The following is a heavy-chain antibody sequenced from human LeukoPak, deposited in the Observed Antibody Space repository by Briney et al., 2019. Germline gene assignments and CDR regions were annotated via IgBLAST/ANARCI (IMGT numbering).Heavy chain of an antibody. CDR3: ARVRSVGLWFGESAVRWFDP. CDR2: IYYSGST. CDR1: GGSISSGGYY. J-gene: IGHJ5*02. Sequence: PSQTLSLTCTVSGGSISSGGYYWSWIRQPPGKGLEWIGYIYYSGSTNYNPSLKSRVTISVDTSKNQFSLKLSSVTAADTAVYYCARVRSVGLWFGESAVRWFDPWGQGTLVTVSS. V-gene: IGHV4-61*08. D-gene: IGHD3-10*01.